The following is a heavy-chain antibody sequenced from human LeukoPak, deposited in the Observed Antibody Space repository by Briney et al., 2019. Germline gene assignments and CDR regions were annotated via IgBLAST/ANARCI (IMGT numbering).Heavy chain of an antibody. Sequence: PGGSLRLSCAASAFTFSRYSMSWVRQAPGKGLEWVSTISEYGHRTYYADSVKGRFTISRDNSRDTLHLQMNSLRAEDSAIYYCTKDVTGREYGGDCWGQGTLVTVSS. V-gene: IGHV3-23*01. CDR1: AFTFSRYS. J-gene: IGHJ4*02. CDR3: TKDVTGREYGGDC. D-gene: IGHD4-23*01. CDR2: ISEYGHRT.